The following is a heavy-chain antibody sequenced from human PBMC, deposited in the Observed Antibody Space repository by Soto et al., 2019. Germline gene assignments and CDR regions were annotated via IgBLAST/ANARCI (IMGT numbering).Heavy chain of an antibody. CDR1: GGSISSTNYY. CDR3: AGISPGYFDY. D-gene: IGHD2-21*01. V-gene: IGHV4-30-4*08. CDR2: IYYNGNT. J-gene: IGHJ4*02. Sequence: SETLSLTCTVSGGSISSTNYYWSWIRRHPGKGLEWIGYIYYNGNTYYNPSLKSRVTISVDTSKNQFSLKLSSVTAADTAVYYCAGISPGYFDYWGQGALVTVSS.